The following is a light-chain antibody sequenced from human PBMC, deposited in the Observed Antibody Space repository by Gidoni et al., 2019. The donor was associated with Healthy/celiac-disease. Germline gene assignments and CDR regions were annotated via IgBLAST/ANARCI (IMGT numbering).Light chain of an antibody. CDR2: DAS. J-gene: IGKJ2*01. Sequence: ELVLTQSPATLSLSPGERATLSCRASQSVSSYLAWYQQKPGQAPRLLIYDASNRATGIPARFSGSGSGTDFTLTISSLEPEDFAVYYGQQRSNWPPQRYTFGQGTKLEIK. CDR1: QSVSSY. V-gene: IGKV3-11*01. CDR3: QQRSNWPPQRYT.